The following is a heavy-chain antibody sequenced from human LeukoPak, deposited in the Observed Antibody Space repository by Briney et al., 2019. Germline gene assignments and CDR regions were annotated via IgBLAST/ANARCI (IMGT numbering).Heavy chain of an antibody. Sequence: PGGSLRLSCAASGSTFSSYGMHWVRQAPGKGLEWVAVISYDGSNKYYADSVKGRFTISRDNSKNTLYLQMNSLRAEDTAVYYCAKDLEAGSPFDYWGQGTLVTVSS. CDR2: ISYDGSNK. V-gene: IGHV3-30*18. D-gene: IGHD3-10*01. CDR1: GSTFSSYG. J-gene: IGHJ4*02. CDR3: AKDLEAGSPFDY.